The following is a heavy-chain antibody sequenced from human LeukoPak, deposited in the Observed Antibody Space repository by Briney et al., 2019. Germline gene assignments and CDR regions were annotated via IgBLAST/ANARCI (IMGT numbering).Heavy chain of an antibody. CDR3: ARGRDGYIFDY. V-gene: IGHV4-59*01. CDR1: GGSISGYY. J-gene: IGHJ4*02. Sequence: PSETLSLTCIVSGGSISGYYWNWIRQPPGKGPEWIGYIYYSGSSDYIPSLKSRVTISVDMSKNQFSLKLTSVTAADTAVYYCARGRDGYIFDYWGQGTLVTVSS. D-gene: IGHD5-24*01. CDR2: IYYSGSS.